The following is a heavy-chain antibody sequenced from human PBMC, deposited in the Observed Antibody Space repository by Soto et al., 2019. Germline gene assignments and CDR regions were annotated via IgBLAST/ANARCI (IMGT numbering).Heavy chain of an antibody. Sequence: TGGSLRLSCTASGFTFGDYAMSWVRQAPGKGLEWVGFIRSKAYGGTTEYAASVKGRFTISRDDSKSIAYLQMNSLKTEDTAVYYCTWGYGSGSYYSDVWGQGTTVTVSS. D-gene: IGHD3-10*01. J-gene: IGHJ6*02. V-gene: IGHV3-49*04. CDR1: GFTFGDYA. CDR2: IRSKAYGGTT. CDR3: TWGYGSGSYYSDV.